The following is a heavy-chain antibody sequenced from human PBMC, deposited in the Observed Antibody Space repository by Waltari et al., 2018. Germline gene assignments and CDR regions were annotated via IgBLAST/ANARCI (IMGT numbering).Heavy chain of an antibody. D-gene: IGHD1-26*01. Sequence: QVRLQESGPGLVKPSETLCLTCTVSGHSISSPYYWGWIRQPPGKGLEWIGNINHSGNTYYNPSLKSRVTLSVDTSKNQFSLKLNSVTAADTAVYYCARGPPIVGAMDYWGQGTLVTVSS. V-gene: IGHV4-38-2*02. CDR2: INHSGNT. CDR1: GHSISSPYY. J-gene: IGHJ4*02. CDR3: ARGPPIVGAMDY.